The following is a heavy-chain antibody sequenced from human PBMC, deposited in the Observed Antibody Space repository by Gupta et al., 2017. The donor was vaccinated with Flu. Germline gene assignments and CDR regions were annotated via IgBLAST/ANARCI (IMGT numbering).Heavy chain of an antibody. CDR1: GFTFSHYG. D-gene: IGHD2-15*01. V-gene: IGHV3-33*01. CDR3: AGDGSHSDIDF. J-gene: IGHJ4*02. CDR2: IWNDGTTK. Sequence: QVQLAESGGGVVQSGGSLRLPCAPSGFTFSHYGIHWVRQAPGKGLEWVAIIWNDGTTKYYADSVKGRFTISRDNSKKMVYLQMSSLRVEDTAVYYCAGDGSHSDIDFWGQGTLVTVSS.